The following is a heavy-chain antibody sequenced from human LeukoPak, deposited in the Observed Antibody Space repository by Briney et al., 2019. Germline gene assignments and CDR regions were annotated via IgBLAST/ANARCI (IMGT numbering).Heavy chain of an antibody. J-gene: IGHJ4*02. CDR3: ARDTSATFGVVNSYFDY. V-gene: IGHV1-69*01. CDR2: IIPIFGTA. D-gene: IGHD3-3*01. Sequence: ASVKVSCKASGGTFSSYAISWVRQAPGQGLEWMGGIIPIFGTANYAQKFQGRVTITADESTSTAYMELSSLRSEDTAVYYCARDTSATFGVVNSYFDYWGQGTLVTVSS. CDR1: GGTFSSYA.